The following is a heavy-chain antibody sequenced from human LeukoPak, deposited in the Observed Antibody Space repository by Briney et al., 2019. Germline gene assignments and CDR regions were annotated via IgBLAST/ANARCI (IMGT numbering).Heavy chain of an antibody. CDR3: ARRPMGRRDGYNRRFDY. Sequence: SETLSLTCTVSGGSISSSSYYWGWIRQPPGTGLEWIGSIYYSGSTCYNPSLKSRVTISVDTSKNQFSLKLSSVTAADTAVYYCARRPMGRRDGYNRRFDYWGQGTLVTVSS. CDR1: GGSISSSSYY. CDR2: IYYSGST. J-gene: IGHJ4*02. D-gene: IGHD5-24*01. V-gene: IGHV4-39*01.